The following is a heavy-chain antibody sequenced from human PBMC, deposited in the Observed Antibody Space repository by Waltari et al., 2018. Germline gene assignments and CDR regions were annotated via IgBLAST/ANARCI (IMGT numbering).Heavy chain of an antibody. CDR3: AKDLGGTYSGSLGLYYYYGMDV. J-gene: IGHJ6*02. Sequence: EVQLVESGVGLVQPGRSMILPCAASGFTFDAHAIHWVRHAPGQGLAWVSRISWHSGSIGYSDSVKGRFTISRDNAKNSLYLQMNSLRAEDTALYYCAKDLGGTYSGSLGLYYYYGMDVWGQGTTVTVSS. CDR1: GFTFDAHA. D-gene: IGHD1-26*01. CDR2: ISWHSGSI. V-gene: IGHV3-9*01.